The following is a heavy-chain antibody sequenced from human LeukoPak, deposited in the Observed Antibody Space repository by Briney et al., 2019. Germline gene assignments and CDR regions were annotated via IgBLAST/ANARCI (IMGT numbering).Heavy chain of an antibody. CDR1: GFTFDDYA. J-gene: IGHJ3*02. D-gene: IGHD3-22*01. V-gene: IGHV3-9*03. Sequence: GGSLRLSCAASGFTFDDYAMHWVRRAPGKGLEWVSAISWNSGSIGYADSVTGRFTISRDNAKNSLYLQMNSLRAEDMALYYCAKRIITMITDAFDIWGQGTMVTVSS. CDR3: AKRIITMITDAFDI. CDR2: ISWNSGSI.